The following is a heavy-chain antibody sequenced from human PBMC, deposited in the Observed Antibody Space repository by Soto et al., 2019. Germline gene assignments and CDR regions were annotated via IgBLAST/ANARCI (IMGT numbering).Heavy chain of an antibody. CDR1: GFTFDDHG. J-gene: IGHJ4*02. V-gene: IGHV3-20*04. CDR2: ITWNGGTT. D-gene: IGHD2-15*01. CDR3: ARDRVCCRGGPCYSVLDF. Sequence: PGGSLRLSCAASGFTFDDHGMTWVRQAPGKGLEWVSGITWNGGTTGYADSVKGRFTISRDNAKSSLYLQMNSLRAEDTAVYYCARDRVCCRGGPCYSVLDFWGQGTLVSGSS.